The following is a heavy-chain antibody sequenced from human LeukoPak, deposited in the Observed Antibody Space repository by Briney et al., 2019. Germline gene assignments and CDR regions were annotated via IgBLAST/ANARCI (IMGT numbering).Heavy chain of an antibody. V-gene: IGHV4-39*07. CDR1: GGSISSSSYY. Sequence: SETLSLTCTVSGGSISSSSYYWGWIRQPPGKGLEWIGSIYYDGSTYYNPSLKSRVTISIDTSKNQFSLKLSSVTAADTAVYYCARGVVSPDSSGWYILDYWGQGTLVTVSS. J-gene: IGHJ4*02. D-gene: IGHD6-19*01. CDR3: ARGVVSPDSSGWYILDY. CDR2: IYYDGST.